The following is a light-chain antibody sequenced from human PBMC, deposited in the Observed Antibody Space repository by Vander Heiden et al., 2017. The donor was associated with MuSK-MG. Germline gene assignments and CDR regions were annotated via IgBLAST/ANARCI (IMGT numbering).Light chain of an antibody. Sequence: DIQMTQSPSSLSASVVDRVTITCHASQDITTYLHWYQQKPGKAPKLLIYDASNLETGVPSRFSGSGSGTDFTFSIRSLQPEDVAKYYCLQYADRPTVGGGTKVEIK. V-gene: IGKV1-33*01. CDR1: QDITTY. CDR2: DAS. J-gene: IGKJ4*01. CDR3: LQYADRPT.